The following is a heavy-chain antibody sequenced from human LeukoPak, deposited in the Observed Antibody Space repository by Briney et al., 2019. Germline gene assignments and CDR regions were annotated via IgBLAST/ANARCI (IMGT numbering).Heavy chain of an antibody. V-gene: IGHV3-23*01. D-gene: IGHD2-21*01. Sequence: GGSLRLSCAASGFAFSSYAMSWVRQAPGKGLEWVSAISGSGGSTYYADSVKGRFTISRGNAKNSLYLQMSSLRVEDTAVYYCARDESGDNDAFDIWGQGTTVTVSS. CDR1: GFAFSSYA. CDR2: ISGSGGST. CDR3: ARDESGDNDAFDI. J-gene: IGHJ3*02.